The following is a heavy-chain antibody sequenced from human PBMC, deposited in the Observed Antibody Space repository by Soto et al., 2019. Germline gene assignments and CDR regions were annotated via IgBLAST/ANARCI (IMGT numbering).Heavy chain of an antibody. CDR3: THYVSTRPAGSIDP. J-gene: IGHJ5*02. V-gene: IGHV2-5*02. CDR1: GLSLSTSGEA. D-gene: IGHD3-10*02. Sequence: QITLKESGPTLVKPTQTLTLTCTFSGLSLSTSGEAVGWIRQPPGKALEWLALIYWDDDKRYNPTLKTRLTINKDTHKNRVVPTLTNMNPVAPATYYSTHYVSTRPAGSIDPWGKGILVTVS. CDR2: IYWDDDK.